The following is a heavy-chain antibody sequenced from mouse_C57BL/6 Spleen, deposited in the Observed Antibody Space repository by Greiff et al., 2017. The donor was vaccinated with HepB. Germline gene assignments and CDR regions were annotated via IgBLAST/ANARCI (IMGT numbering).Heavy chain of an antibody. CDR3: ARGGGYYGSRYFDV. D-gene: IGHD1-1*01. V-gene: IGHV5-4*01. CDR2: ISDGGSYT. J-gene: IGHJ1*03. Sequence: EVQRVESGGGLVKPGGSLKLSCAASGFTFSSYAMSWVRQTPEKRLEWVATISDGGSYTYYPDNVKGRFTISRDNAKNNLYLQMSHLKSEDTAMYYCARGGGYYGSRYFDVWGTGTTVTVSS. CDR1: GFTFSSYA.